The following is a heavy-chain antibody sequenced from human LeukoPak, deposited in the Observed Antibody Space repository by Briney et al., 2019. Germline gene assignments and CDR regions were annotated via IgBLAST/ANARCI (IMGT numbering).Heavy chain of an antibody. D-gene: IGHD6-19*01. Sequence: SQTLSLTCTVSGGSISSGGYYWSWIRQHPGKGLEWIGYIYYSGSTYYNPSLKSRVTISVDTSKNQFSLKLSSVTAADTAVYYCARIGYSSGWPQIDYWGQGTLVTVSS. CDR2: IYYSGST. V-gene: IGHV4-31*03. CDR3: ARIGYSSGWPQIDY. CDR1: GGSISSGGYY. J-gene: IGHJ4*02.